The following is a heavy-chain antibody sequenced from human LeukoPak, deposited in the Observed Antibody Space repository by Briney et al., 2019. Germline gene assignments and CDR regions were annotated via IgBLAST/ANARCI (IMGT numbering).Heavy chain of an antibody. CDR2: LSYSGST. J-gene: IGHJ4*02. D-gene: IGHD5-12*01. CDR3: ARHDSGYDLDF. V-gene: IGHV4-59*08. CDR1: GASIGSYY. Sequence: SETLSLTCSVSGASIGSYYWSWIRQPPGKGLEWIGYLSYSGSTYYNPSLKSRVSISVDTSKNQFSLRLRSVTAADTALYYCARHDSGYDLDFWGQGTLVTVSS.